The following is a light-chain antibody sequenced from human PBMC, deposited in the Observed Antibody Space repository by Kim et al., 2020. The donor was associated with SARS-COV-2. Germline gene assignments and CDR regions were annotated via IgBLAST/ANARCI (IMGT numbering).Light chain of an antibody. Sequence: GAQGERATLPGGAGQSVSSNLAWDKHKHGQAPRLLTYGASTGATGIPDRCSGSGSGTEFTLTISSLQSEDFADYNCQKYKNGPLTFGGGTKVDIK. J-gene: IGKJ4*01. V-gene: IGKV3-15*01. CDR3: QKYKNGPLT. CDR1: QSVSSN. CDR2: GAS.